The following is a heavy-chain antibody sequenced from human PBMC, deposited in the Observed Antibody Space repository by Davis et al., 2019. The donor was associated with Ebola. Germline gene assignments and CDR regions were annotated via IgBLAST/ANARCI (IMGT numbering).Heavy chain of an antibody. V-gene: IGHV4-34*09. CDR2: INHSGST. J-gene: IGHJ4*02. CDR1: GGSFSGYY. CDR3: ARGAPWGVRS. D-gene: IGHD3-10*01. Sequence: SETLSLTCAVYGGSFSGYYWSWIRQPPGKGLEWIGEINHSGSTNYNPSLKSRVTISVDTSKNQFSLKLSSVTAADTAVYYCARGAPWGVRSWGQGTLVTVSS.